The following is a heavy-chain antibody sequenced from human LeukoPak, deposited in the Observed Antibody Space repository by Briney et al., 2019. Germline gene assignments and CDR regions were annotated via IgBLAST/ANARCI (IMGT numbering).Heavy chain of an antibody. V-gene: IGHV3-15*01. CDR3: TTMIVAFDP. CDR2: IKSKTDGGTI. J-gene: IGHJ5*02. D-gene: IGHD3-22*01. CDR1: GFTFSSYG. Sequence: GRSLRLSCAASGFTFSSYGMHWVRQAPGKGLEWVGRIKSKTDGGTIDYAAPVKGRFTISRDDSKNTLYLQMNSLKTEDTAVYYCTTMIVAFDPWGQGTLVTVSS.